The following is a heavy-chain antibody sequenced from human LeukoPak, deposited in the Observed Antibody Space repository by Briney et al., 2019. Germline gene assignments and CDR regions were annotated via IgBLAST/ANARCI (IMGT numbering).Heavy chain of an antibody. CDR3: ARRNSGSSFDS. CDR2: IYYSGST. Sequence: SETLSLTCTVSGGSVSSGSYYWSWIRQPPGKGLEWIGDIYYSGSTNYNPSLKSRVTISVDTSRSQFSLKLNSVTAADTAVYFCARRNSGSSFDSWGQGTLVTVSS. V-gene: IGHV4-61*01. J-gene: IGHJ4*02. CDR1: GGSVSSGSYY. D-gene: IGHD1-26*01.